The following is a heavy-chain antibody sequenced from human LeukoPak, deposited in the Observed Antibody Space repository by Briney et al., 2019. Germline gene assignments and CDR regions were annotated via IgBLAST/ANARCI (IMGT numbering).Heavy chain of an antibody. CDR3: ARGIAATNYMDV. V-gene: IGHV3-30-3*01. J-gene: IGHJ6*03. CDR1: GFTFSSYT. CDR2: ISYDGSNK. Sequence: GGSLRLSCAVSGFTFSSYTMHWVRQAPGKGLEWVAVISYDGSNKYYADSVKGRFTISRDNSKSTLFLQMNSPSAEDTAVYYCARGIAATNYMDVWGKGTTVTVSS. D-gene: IGHD6-13*01.